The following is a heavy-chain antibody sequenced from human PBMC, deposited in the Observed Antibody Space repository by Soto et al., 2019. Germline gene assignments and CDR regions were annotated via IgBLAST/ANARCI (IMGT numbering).Heavy chain of an antibody. J-gene: IGHJ4*02. V-gene: IGHV3-23*01. Sequence: VQLLESGGGLVQPGGSLRLSCAASGFTFTTYAMSWVRQAPGKGLEWVSGISGSGGSTYYADSVKGRFTISRDNPKNTLYLQMNSLRAEDTAVYYCAKDLGYYDSSGYRTYFDYWGQGTLVTVSS. CDR1: GFTFTTYA. CDR2: ISGSGGST. CDR3: AKDLGYYDSSGYRTYFDY. D-gene: IGHD3-22*01.